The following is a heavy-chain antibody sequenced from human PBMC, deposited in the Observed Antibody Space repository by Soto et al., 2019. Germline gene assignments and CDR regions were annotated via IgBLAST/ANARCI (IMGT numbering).Heavy chain of an antibody. CDR3: ARDQRNGDYSDYYYGMDV. Sequence: QVQLVESGGGLVKPGGSLRLSCAASGFTFSDYYMSWIRQAPGKGLEWVSYISSSSSYTNYADSVKGRFTISRDNAKNSLYLEMNSLRAEDTAVYYCARDQRNGDYSDYYYGMDVWGQGTTVTVSS. J-gene: IGHJ6*02. V-gene: IGHV3-11*06. CDR1: GFTFSDYY. D-gene: IGHD4-17*01. CDR2: ISSSSSYT.